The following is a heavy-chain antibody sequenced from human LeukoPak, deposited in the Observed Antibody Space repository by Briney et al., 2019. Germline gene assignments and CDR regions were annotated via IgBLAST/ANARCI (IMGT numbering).Heavy chain of an antibody. J-gene: IGHJ5*02. D-gene: IGHD2-8*01. CDR2: IYTSGST. CDR1: GGSISSYY. V-gene: IGHV4-4*07. CDR3: ARAGLKGKRNWFDP. Sequence: PSETLSLACTVSGGSISSYYWSWIRQPAGKGLEWIGRIYTSGSTNYNPSLKSRVTMSVDTSKNQFSLNLSSVTAADTAVYYCARAGLKGKRNWFDPWGQGTLVTVSS.